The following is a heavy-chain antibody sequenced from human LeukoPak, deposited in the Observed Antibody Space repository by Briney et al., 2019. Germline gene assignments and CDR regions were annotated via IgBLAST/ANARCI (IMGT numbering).Heavy chain of an antibody. D-gene: IGHD3-22*01. Sequence: ASVKVSCKVSGYTLTELSMHWVRQAPGKGLEWMGGFDPEDGETIYAQKFQGRVTMTEDTSTDTAYMELSCLRSEDTAVYYCATEPTYYYDSSGYQEYFQHWGQGTLVTVSS. V-gene: IGHV1-24*01. CDR2: FDPEDGET. J-gene: IGHJ1*01. CDR3: ATEPTYYYDSSGYQEYFQH. CDR1: GYTLTELS.